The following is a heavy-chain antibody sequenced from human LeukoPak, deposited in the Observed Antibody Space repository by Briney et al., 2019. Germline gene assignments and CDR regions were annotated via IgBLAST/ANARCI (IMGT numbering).Heavy chain of an antibody. CDR2: ISYDGSNK. V-gene: IGHV3-30*18. CDR1: GFTFSSYG. J-gene: IGHJ4*02. Sequence: GRSLRLSCAASGFTFSSYGMHWVRQAPGKGLEWVAVISYDGSNKYYADSVKGRFTISRDNSKNTLYLQMNSLGAEDTAVYYCAKDRTRDAQTYYFDYWGQGTLVTVSS. D-gene: IGHD1-1*01. CDR3: AKDRTRDAQTYYFDY.